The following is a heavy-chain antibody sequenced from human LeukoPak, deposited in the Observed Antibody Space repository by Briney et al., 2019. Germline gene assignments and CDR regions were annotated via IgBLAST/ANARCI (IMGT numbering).Heavy chain of an antibody. J-gene: IGHJ3*02. CDR3: ARDKAAGPI. D-gene: IGHD6-13*01. V-gene: IGHV1-18*01. Sequence: ASVKVSCKASGGTFSSYAISWERQAPGQGLEWMGWISAYNGNTNYAQKLQGRVTMTTDTSTSTAYMELRSLRSDDTAVYYCARDKAAGPIWGQGTMVTVSS. CDR1: GGTFSSYA. CDR2: ISAYNGNT.